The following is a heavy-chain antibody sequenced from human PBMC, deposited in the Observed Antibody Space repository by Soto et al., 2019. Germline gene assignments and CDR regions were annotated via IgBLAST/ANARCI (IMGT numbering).Heavy chain of an antibody. J-gene: IGHJ4*02. Sequence: GGSLRLSCAASGFTFSSYAMTWVRQAPGRGLEWVSAISGSGGNTYYAESVKGRFTISRDNSKNTPYLQMNSLRAEDTAVYYCAKDSGFGWLNFDYWGQGTLVTVSS. CDR2: ISGSGGNT. V-gene: IGHV3-23*01. D-gene: IGHD6-19*01. CDR3: AKDSGFGWLNFDY. CDR1: GFTFSSYA.